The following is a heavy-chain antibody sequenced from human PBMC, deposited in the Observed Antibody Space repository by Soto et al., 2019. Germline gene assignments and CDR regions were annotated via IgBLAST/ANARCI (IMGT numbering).Heavy chain of an antibody. CDR2: IDPSDSYT. Sequence: GESLKISCKGSGYSFTSYWISWVRQMPGKGLEWMGRIDPSDSYTSYSPSFQGHVTISADKSISTAYLQWSSLKASDTAMYYCARHGVSYYYYYYGMDVWGQGTTVTVSS. D-gene: IGHD6-13*01. J-gene: IGHJ6*02. V-gene: IGHV5-10-1*01. CDR3: ARHGVSYYYYYYGMDV. CDR1: GYSFTSYW.